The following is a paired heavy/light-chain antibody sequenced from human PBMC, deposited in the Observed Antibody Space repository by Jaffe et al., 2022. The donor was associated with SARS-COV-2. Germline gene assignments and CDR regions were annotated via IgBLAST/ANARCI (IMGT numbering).Heavy chain of an antibody. J-gene: IGHJ4*02. CDR3: AKERVGAGFEQ. CDR1: GASITSGGYY. CDR2: ISINGRS. Sequence: QVQLQESGPGLVKPSQTLTLTCNVSGASITSGGYYWSWIRQPAGKALEWIGRISINGRSSYNPSLRSRVALSRDASMNQFSLRLSSVTAADTAMYYCAKERVGAGFEQWGQGALVTVSS. D-gene: IGHD3-16*01. V-gene: IGHV4-61*02.
Light chain of an antibody. CDR2: TVS. V-gene: IGLV2-8*01. CDR3: SLNGDGNIIL. Sequence: QSALTQPPSASGSPGQSVTISCTGTSSDIGAYKFVSWYQQHPGKAPKLILYTVSERPSGVPDRFAGSKSGNTASLTVSGLQADDEADYYCSLNGDGNIILFGGGTKLTVL. J-gene: IGLJ3*02. CDR1: SSDIGAYKF.